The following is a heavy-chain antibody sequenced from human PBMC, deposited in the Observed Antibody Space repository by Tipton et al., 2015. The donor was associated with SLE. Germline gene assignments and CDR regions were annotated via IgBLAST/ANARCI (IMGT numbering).Heavy chain of an antibody. V-gene: IGHV4-39*07. CDR1: GGSISSSSYY. D-gene: IGHD2-2*02. J-gene: IGHJ5*02. CDR3: ARVNCSSTSCYMGGWFDP. Sequence: TLSLTCTVSGGSISSSSYYWGWIRQPPGKGLECIGSIYYSGSTYYNPSLKSRVTISVDTSKNQFSLKLSSVTAADTAVYYCARVNCSSTSCYMGGWFDPWGQGTLVTVSS. CDR2: IYYSGST.